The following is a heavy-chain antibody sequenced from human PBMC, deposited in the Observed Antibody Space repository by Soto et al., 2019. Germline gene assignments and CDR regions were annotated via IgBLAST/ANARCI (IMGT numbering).Heavy chain of an antibody. D-gene: IGHD1-1*01. J-gene: IGHJ6*02. V-gene: IGHV4-31*03. CDR1: GGSVNSGGYH. CDR3: ARAPIPNWNYYGMDV. Sequence: PSETLSLTCTVSGGSVNSGGYHWSWIRQHPGKGLEWIGDIYYSGSTYYNPSLKSRVTISIDTSTNHFSLHLSALTAADTAVYYCARAPIPNWNYYGMDVWGQGTPVTVSS. CDR2: IYYSGST.